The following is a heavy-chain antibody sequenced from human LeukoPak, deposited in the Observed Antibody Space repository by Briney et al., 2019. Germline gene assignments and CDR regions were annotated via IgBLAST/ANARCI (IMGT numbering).Heavy chain of an antibody. CDR3: ARIPPSGNYLGWFDP. CDR2: IYYSGST. CDR1: GGSISSYY. Sequence: SETLSLTCTVPGGSISSYYWSWIRQPPGKGLEWIGHIYYSGSTNYNPSLKSRVTISVDTSKNQFSLKLRSVTAADTAVYYCARIPPSGNYLGWFDPWGQGTLVTVSP. D-gene: IGHD3-22*01. J-gene: IGHJ5*02. V-gene: IGHV4-59*01.